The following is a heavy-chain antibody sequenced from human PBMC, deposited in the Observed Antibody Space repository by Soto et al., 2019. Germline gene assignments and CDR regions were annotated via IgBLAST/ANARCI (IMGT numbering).Heavy chain of an antibody. D-gene: IGHD6-13*01. Sequence: QAQVVQSGAEVRKPGSSVNLSCKASEGTFNSYAIAWVRQAPGQGLEWMGGIIPYYNTLNYAQKFQDRVTITADDSTNTVYMELSSLRSDDTAVYFCASGASRWYPYFFDSWDQGTLVTVSS. CDR1: EGTFNSYA. CDR3: ASGASRWYPYFFDS. V-gene: IGHV1-69*01. J-gene: IGHJ4*02. CDR2: IIPYYNTL.